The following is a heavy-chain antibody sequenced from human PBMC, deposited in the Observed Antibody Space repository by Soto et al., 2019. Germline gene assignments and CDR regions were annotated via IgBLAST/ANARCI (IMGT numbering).Heavy chain of an antibody. CDR2: IYPGDSDT. Sequence: PGESLKISCKGSGYSFTSYWIGWVRQMPGKGLEWMGIIYPGDSDTRYSPSFQGQVTISADKSISTAYLQWSSLKASDTAMYYCARREYCSGGSCYSRSYAFDIWGQGKMVTVSS. D-gene: IGHD2-15*01. V-gene: IGHV5-51*01. CDR3: ARREYCSGGSCYSRSYAFDI. J-gene: IGHJ3*02. CDR1: GYSFTSYW.